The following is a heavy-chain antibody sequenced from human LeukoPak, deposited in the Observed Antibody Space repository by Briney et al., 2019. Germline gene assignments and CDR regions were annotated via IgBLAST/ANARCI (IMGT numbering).Heavy chain of an antibody. Sequence: PGGSLRLSCAASGFTFSGSAMHWVRQASGKGLEWVGRIRSKANSYATAYAASVKGRFTISRDDSKNTAYLQTNSLKTEDTAVYYRTRPPLYSSGWYGLWGQGTLVTVSS. D-gene: IGHD6-19*01. CDR1: GFTFSGSA. J-gene: IGHJ4*02. V-gene: IGHV3-73*01. CDR3: TRPPLYSSGWYGL. CDR2: IRSKANSYAT.